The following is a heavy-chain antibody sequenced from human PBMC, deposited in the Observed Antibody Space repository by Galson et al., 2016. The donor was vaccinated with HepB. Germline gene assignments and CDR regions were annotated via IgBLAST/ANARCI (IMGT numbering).Heavy chain of an antibody. Sequence: SLRLSCAASGFTFSSYWMHWVRQAPGKGLVWVSRINSDGSSTNYADSVKGRFTISRDNAKNSVYLQMNSLRAEDTALYRCARPHYTDIKNPFDLWGQGTMVTVSS. D-gene: IGHD3-3*01. CDR1: GFTFSSYW. V-gene: IGHV3-74*01. J-gene: IGHJ3*01. CDR2: INSDGSST. CDR3: ARPHYTDIKNPFDL.